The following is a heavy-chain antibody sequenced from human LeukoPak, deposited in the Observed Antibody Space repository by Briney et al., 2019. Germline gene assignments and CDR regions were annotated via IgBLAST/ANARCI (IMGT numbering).Heavy chain of an antibody. V-gene: IGHV4-31*03. CDR1: GGSISSGGYY. J-gene: IGHJ6*02. CDR3: GREAPSQGYSSSWYSVDYYYGMDV. Sequence: SETLSLTCTVSGGSISSGGYYWSWIRQHPGKGLEWIGYIYYSGSTYYNPSLKSRVTISVDTSKNQFSLKLSSVTAADTAVYYCGREAPSQGYSSSWYSVDYYYGMDVWGQGTTVTVSS. D-gene: IGHD6-13*01. CDR2: IYYSGST.